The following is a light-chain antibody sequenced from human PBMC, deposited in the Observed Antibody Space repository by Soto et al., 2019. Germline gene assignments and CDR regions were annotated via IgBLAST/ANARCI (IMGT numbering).Light chain of an antibody. Sequence: QSALTQPASVSGPPGQSITISCTGTSRDVGIYNLVSWYQLHPGKVPKLIIYEDTKRPSGISSRFSGSESGITAFLTISGLQAEDEADYYCCSYAGSSTYVFGNGTKVTVL. CDR3: CSYAGSSTYV. V-gene: IGLV2-23*01. CDR2: EDT. CDR1: SRDVGIYNL. J-gene: IGLJ1*01.